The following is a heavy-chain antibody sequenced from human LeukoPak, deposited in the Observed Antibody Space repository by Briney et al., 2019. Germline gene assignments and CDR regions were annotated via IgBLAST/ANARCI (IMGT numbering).Heavy chain of an antibody. J-gene: IGHJ4*02. CDR2: IKQDGSEK. Sequence: GGSLRLSCAASGFTFSSYWMSWVRQAPGKGLEWVANIKQDGSEKYYVDSVKGRFTISRDNAKNSLYLQMNSLRAEDTAVYYCARGCSWYLEGFDYWGQGTLVTVSS. CDR3: ARGCSWYLEGFDY. D-gene: IGHD6-13*01. V-gene: IGHV3-7*01. CDR1: GFTFSSYW.